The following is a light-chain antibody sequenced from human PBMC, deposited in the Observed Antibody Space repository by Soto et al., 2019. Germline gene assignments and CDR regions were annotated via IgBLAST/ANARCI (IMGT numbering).Light chain of an antibody. V-gene: IGKV1-33*01. CDR2: GAS. Sequence: DIQMTQSPSSLSASVGDRVTITCQASQGIYNYLNWFQQKPGTAPKLLIYGASNLETGVPSRFSGSGSGTDFPFTISSLQPEDIATYFCQQYDSLPYTFGQGTQLDIK. CDR3: QQYDSLPYT. CDR1: QGIYNY. J-gene: IGKJ2*01.